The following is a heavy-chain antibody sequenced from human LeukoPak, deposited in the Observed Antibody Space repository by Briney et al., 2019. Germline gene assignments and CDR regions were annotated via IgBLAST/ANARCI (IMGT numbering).Heavy chain of an antibody. V-gene: IGHV3-21*01. CDR2: TGSSSSYI. CDR3: VCDRLGFDY. J-gene: IGHJ4*02. CDR1: GFTFSSYS. Sequence: TGGSLRLSCAASGFTFSSYSMNWVRQAPGKGLEWVSSTGSSSSYIYYADSAKGRFTISRDDAKNSLYLQMNSLRAEDTAVYYCVCDRLGFDYWGQGTLVTVSS. D-gene: IGHD2-8*01.